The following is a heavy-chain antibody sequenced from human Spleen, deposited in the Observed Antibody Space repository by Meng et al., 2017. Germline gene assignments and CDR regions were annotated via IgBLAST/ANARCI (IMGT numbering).Heavy chain of an antibody. V-gene: IGHV3-33*06. CDR2: IWYDGSNK. D-gene: IGHD6-13*01. J-gene: IGHJ4*02. Sequence: GGSLRLSCAASGFTFSSYGMHWVRQAPGKGLEWVAVIWYDGSNKYYADSVKGRFTISRDNSKNTLYLQMNSLRAEDTAVYYCAKMEGRRSSHHDYWGQGTLVTVSS. CDR1: GFTFSSYG. CDR3: AKMEGRRSSHHDY.